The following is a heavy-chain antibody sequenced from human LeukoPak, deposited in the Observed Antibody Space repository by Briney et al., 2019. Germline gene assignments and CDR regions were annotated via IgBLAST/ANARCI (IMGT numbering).Heavy chain of an antibody. J-gene: IGHJ5*02. CDR3: ASAHLGAAAGYTPFVP. Sequence: GASVKVSCKASGYTFTAFYMHWVRQAPGQGLEWMGWINPNSGATNYAQKFQSRVTMTRDTSISTAYMELSRLRSDDTAVYYCASAHLGAAAGYTPFVPWGQGTLVTVSS. V-gene: IGHV1-2*02. CDR1: GYTFTAFY. CDR2: INPNSGAT. D-gene: IGHD6-13*01.